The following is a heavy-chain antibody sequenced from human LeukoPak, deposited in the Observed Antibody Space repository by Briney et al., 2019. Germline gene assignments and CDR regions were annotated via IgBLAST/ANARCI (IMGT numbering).Heavy chain of an antibody. V-gene: IGHV3-23*01. J-gene: IGHJ4*02. CDR2: ISGSGGST. CDR3: AKGGIVGATIPYYFDY. Sequence: GGSLRLSCAASGFTFSSYAMSWVRQTPGKGLKWVSAISGSGGSTYYADSVKGRFTISRDNSKNTLYLQMNSLRAEDTAVYYCAKGGIVGATIPYYFDYWGQGTLVTVSS. D-gene: IGHD1-26*01. CDR1: GFTFSSYA.